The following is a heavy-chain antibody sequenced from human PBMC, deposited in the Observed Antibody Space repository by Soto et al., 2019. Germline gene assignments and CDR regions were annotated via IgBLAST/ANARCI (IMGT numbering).Heavy chain of an antibody. V-gene: IGHV4-59*01. D-gene: IGHD3-22*01. Sequence: PSETLSLTCTVSGASISSSYWSWIRQSPGKGLEWIGYAYYSGSTNYNPSLKSRVTMSVDTSKNQFSLKLSSVTAADTAMYYCARGYYDSNGQSNTFDIWGQGTMVTVSS. CDR2: AYYSGST. CDR1: GASISSSY. CDR3: ARGYYDSNGQSNTFDI. J-gene: IGHJ3*02.